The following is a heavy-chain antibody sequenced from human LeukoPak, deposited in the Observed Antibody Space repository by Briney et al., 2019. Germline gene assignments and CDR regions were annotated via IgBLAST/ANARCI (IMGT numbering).Heavy chain of an antibody. Sequence: ASVKVSCKASGYTFTSYYMHWVRQAPGQGLEWMGIINPSGGSTSYAQKFQGRVTMTRDTSTSTVYMELSSLRSEDTAVYYCARDRRRAVAAPSYYYYMDIWGKGTTVTVSS. CDR1: GYTFTSYY. D-gene: IGHD6-19*01. V-gene: IGHV1-46*01. J-gene: IGHJ6*03. CDR3: ARDRRRAVAAPSYYYYMDI. CDR2: INPSGGST.